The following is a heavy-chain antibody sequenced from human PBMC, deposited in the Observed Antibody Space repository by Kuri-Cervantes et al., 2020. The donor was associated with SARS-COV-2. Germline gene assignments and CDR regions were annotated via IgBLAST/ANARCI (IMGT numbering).Heavy chain of an antibody. J-gene: IGHJ3*02. V-gene: IGHV1-18*01. Sequence: ASVKVSCKASGYTFTSYGISWVRQAPGQGLEWMGWISAYNGNTNYAQKLQGRVTMTTDTSTGTAYMELRSLRSDDTAVYYCARGLGFVRYYYDSSGYYSRAAVDAFDIWGQGTMVTVSS. CDR2: ISAYNGNT. CDR3: ARGLGFVRYYYDSSGYYSRAAVDAFDI. D-gene: IGHD3-22*01. CDR1: GYTFTSYG.